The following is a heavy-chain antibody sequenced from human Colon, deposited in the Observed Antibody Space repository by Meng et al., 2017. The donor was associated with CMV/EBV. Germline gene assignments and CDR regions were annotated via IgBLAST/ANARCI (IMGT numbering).Heavy chain of an antibody. CDR3: ARDCIAALGAPRNYYYGMDV. CDR1: GFTFSSYS. D-gene: IGHD6-6*01. Sequence: GGSLRLSCAASGFTFSSYSMNWVRQAPGKGLEWVSSISSSSSYIYYADSVKGRFTISRDNAKNSLYLQMNSLRAEDTAVYYCARDCIAALGAPRNYYYGMDVWGQGTTVTVSS. J-gene: IGHJ6*02. CDR2: ISSSSSYI. V-gene: IGHV3-21*01.